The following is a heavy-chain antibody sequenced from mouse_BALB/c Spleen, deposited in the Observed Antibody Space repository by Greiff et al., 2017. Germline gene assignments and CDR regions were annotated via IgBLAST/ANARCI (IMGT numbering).Heavy chain of an antibody. J-gene: IGHJ4*01. CDR2: IYPGNGDT. CDR3: TRSPYDYDVEAMDY. D-gene: IGHD2-4*01. Sequence: VQLQQSGTVLARPGASVKLSCKASGYTFTSYCMHWVKQRPGQGLEWIGAIYPGNGDTSYNQKFKGKAKLTAVTSSSPAYMELSSLTTEDSAVYYCTRSPYDYDVEAMDYWGKGTSVTVFS. V-gene: IGHV1-5*01. CDR1: GYTFTSYC.